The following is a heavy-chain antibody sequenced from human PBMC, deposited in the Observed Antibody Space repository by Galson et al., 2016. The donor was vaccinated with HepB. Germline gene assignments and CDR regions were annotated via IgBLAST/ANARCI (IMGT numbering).Heavy chain of an antibody. Sequence: SVKVSCKASAYRFTYYGISWVRQAPGQGLEWMGWISGYDGHTKYAQNFQGRVIMTTDTSTSTAYMELSRLISDDTAVYYCARVSISFGESFMGYQYIDVWGKGTTVTVSS. CDR3: ARVSISFGESFMGYQYIDV. J-gene: IGHJ6*03. CDR2: ISGYDGHT. CDR1: AYRFTYYG. V-gene: IGHV1-18*04. D-gene: IGHD3-10*01.